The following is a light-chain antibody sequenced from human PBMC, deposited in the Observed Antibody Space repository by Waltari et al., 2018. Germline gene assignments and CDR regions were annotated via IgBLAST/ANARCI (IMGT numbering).Light chain of an antibody. V-gene: IGLV2-23*01. J-gene: IGLJ3*02. CDR1: SSAVGRYNL. Sequence: QSALTQPASVSGSPGQSLTIPCTGTSSAVGRYNLFSWYQQNPGKAPKPRIYEGSKRPSGVSNRFSGSKSGNTASLTISGLQAEDEADYYCCSYAGSSTLWVFGGGTKLTVL. CDR3: CSYAGSSTLWV. CDR2: EGS.